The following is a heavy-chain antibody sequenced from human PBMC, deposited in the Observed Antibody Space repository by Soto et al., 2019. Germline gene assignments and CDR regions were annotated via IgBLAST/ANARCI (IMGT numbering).Heavy chain of an antibody. V-gene: IGHV4-59*01. CDR2: IYYSGST. CDR3: ARPTVRMESSENCSGGSCIRIRLEVDPLDAFDI. D-gene: IGHD2-15*01. J-gene: IGHJ3*02. CDR1: GGSISSYY. Sequence: SETLSLTCTVSGGSISSYYWSWIRQPPGKGLEWIGYIYYSGSTNYNPSLKSRVTISVDTSKNQFSLKLSSVTAADTAVYYCARPTVRMESSENCSGGSCIRIRLEVDPLDAFDIWGQGTMVTVSS.